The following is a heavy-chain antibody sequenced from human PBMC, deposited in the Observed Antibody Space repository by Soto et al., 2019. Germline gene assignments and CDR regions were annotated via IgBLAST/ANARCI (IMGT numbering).Heavy chain of an antibody. CDR2: INAGNGNT. D-gene: IGHD2-15*01. CDR1: GYTFTSYA. J-gene: IGHJ5*02. Sequence: QVQLVQSGAEVKKPGASVKVSCKASGYTFTSYAMHWVRQAPGQRLEWMGWINAGNGNTKYSQKFQGRVTITRDTSASTAYMELSSLRSEDTAVYYCASSLMGVVAAATENWFDPWGQGTLVTVSS. CDR3: ASSLMGVVAAATENWFDP. V-gene: IGHV1-3*01.